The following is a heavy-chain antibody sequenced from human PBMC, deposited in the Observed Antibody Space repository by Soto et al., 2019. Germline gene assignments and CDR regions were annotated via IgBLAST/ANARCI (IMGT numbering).Heavy chain of an antibody. V-gene: IGHV4-61*01. D-gene: IGHD3-22*01. CDR1: GGSVSSGSYY. J-gene: IGHJ3*02. CDR3: ARDLGPDCHYYDSSGPSTFCAFDI. CDR2: IYYSGST. Sequence: SETLSLTCTVSGGSVSSGSYYWSWIRQPPGKGLEWIGYIYYSGSTNYNPSLKSRVTISVDTSKNQFSLKLSSVTAADTAVYYCARDLGPDCHYYDSSGPSTFCAFDIWGQGTMVTVSS.